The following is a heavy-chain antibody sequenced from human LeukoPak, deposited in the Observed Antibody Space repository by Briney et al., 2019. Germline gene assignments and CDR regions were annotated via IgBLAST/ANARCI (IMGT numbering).Heavy chain of an antibody. CDR3: ASVGELKGADQFDY. Sequence: GASVKVSCKASGYTFTSYGISWVRQAPGQGLEWMGWISAYNGNTNYAQKLQGRVTMTTDTSTSTAYMELRSLRSDDTAVYYCASVGELKGADQFDYWGQGTLVTVSS. D-gene: IGHD1-26*01. J-gene: IGHJ4*02. CDR1: GYTFTSYG. CDR2: ISAYNGNT. V-gene: IGHV1-18*01.